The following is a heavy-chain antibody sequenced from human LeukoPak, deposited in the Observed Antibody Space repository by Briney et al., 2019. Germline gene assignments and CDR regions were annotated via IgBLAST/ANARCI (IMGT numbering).Heavy chain of an antibody. CDR3: ARQGDQLLSLNWFDP. J-gene: IGHJ5*02. D-gene: IGHD2-2*01. CDR1: GYSISSGYY. V-gene: IGHV4-38-2*01. Sequence: SETLSLTCAVSGYSISSGYYWGWIRQPPGKGLEWIGSIYHSGSTYYNPSLKSRVTISVDTSKNQFSLKLSSVTAADTAVYYCARQGDQLLSLNWFDPCGQGTLVTVSS. CDR2: IYHSGST.